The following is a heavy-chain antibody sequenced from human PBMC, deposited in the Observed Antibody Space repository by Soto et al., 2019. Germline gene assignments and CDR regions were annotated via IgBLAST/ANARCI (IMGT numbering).Heavy chain of an antibody. V-gene: IGHV4-59*08. D-gene: IGHD6-13*01. CDR2: IFYSGSP. CDR1: GVSISSDY. Sequence: QVQLQESGPGLVKPSETLSLTCTVSGVSISSDYWSWIRQSPGKGLGWIGNIFYSGSPNYNPSLKSRVTISLDTSKNQISLRLNSVTAADTALYYCARGHSSSWGNWFDPWGQGTLVTVSS. CDR3: ARGHSSSWGNWFDP. J-gene: IGHJ5*02.